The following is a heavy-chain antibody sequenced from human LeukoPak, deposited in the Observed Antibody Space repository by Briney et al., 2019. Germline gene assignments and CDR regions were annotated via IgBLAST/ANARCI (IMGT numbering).Heavy chain of an antibody. CDR1: GYTFTSYG. J-gene: IGHJ4*02. CDR3: ARRSVPGPFDY. Sequence: GASVKVSCKASGYTFTSYGISWVRQAPGQGLEWIGWINPNGGDTKYPQKFQGRVIMTRDMSINTAYMELSSLRSDDTAVYYCARRSVPGPFDYWGQGTLVTVSS. CDR2: INPNGGDT. V-gene: IGHV1-2*02. D-gene: IGHD6-19*01.